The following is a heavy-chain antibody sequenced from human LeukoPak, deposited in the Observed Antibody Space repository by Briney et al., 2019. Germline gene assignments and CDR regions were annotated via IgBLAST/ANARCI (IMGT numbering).Heavy chain of an antibody. D-gene: IGHD2-2*01. CDR2: ISGSGGST. CDR1: GFTFSSYA. V-gene: IGHV3-23*01. CDR3: AKVVSCSSTSCPYYFDY. J-gene: IGHJ4*02. Sequence: GGSLRLSCAASGFTFSSYAMSWVRQAPGKGLEWVSAISGSGGSTYYADSVKGRFTISRDNSKNTLYLQMNSLRAEDTAVYYCAKVVSCSSTSCPYYFDYWGQGTLVTVSS.